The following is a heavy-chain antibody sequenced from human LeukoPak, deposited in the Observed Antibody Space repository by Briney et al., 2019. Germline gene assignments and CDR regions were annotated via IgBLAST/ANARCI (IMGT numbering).Heavy chain of an antibody. J-gene: IGHJ4*02. CDR3: ATTYYYGSGSSYSPYFDS. V-gene: IGHV3-23*01. CDR2: ISSTGGTT. Sequence: GGSLRLSCAASGITFSSYGMSWVRQAPGKGLEWVSSISSTGGTTYYADSVKGRFIISRDNAKNSLYLQMNSLRAEDTAVYYCATTYYYGSGSSYSPYFDSWGQGTLVTVSS. D-gene: IGHD3-10*01. CDR1: GITFSSYG.